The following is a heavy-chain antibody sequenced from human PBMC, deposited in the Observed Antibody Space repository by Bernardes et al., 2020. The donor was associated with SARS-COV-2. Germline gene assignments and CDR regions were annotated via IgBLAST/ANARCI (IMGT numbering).Heavy chain of an antibody. CDR2: IFYDGIT. Sequence: SETLSLTCAVSGDSISSTSYYWGWIRQPPGKGLEWIGNIFYDGITYYNPSLKSRVTISVDTSKNQFSLKLSSVTAADTAVYYCARGIRRDDYGDSNWFDPWGQGTLVTVSS. V-gene: IGHV4-39*01. CDR1: GDSISSTSYY. CDR3: ARGIRRDDYGDSNWFDP. J-gene: IGHJ5*02. D-gene: IGHD4-17*01.